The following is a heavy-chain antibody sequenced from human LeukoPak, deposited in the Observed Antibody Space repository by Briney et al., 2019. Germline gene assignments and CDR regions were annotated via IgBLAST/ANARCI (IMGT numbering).Heavy chain of an antibody. V-gene: IGHV1-3*03. J-gene: IGHJ6*03. D-gene: IGHD3-10*01. CDR2: INAGNGNT. CDR3: AKGSGLNYYYYMDV. CDR1: GYTFTSYA. Sequence: GASVKVSCKASGYTFTSYAMHWVRQAPGQRLGWMGWINAGNGNTKYSQEFQGRVTITRGTSASTAYMELSSLRSEDMAVYYCAKGSGLNYYYYMDVWGKGTTVTVSS.